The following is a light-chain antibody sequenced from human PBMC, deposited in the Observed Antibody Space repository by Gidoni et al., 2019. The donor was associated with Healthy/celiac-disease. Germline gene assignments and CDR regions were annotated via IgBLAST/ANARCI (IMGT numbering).Light chain of an antibody. CDR1: QSISSW. J-gene: IGKJ2*01. Sequence: DIQMTQSPSTLSASVGDRVTITCRASQSISSWLAWYQQKPGKAPKLLIYKASSLESGVPSRFSGSGSGTEFTLTISSLQPDDFATYYCQQYNSFPYTFGQGTKLEIK. CDR2: KAS. V-gene: IGKV1-5*03. CDR3: QQYNSFPYT.